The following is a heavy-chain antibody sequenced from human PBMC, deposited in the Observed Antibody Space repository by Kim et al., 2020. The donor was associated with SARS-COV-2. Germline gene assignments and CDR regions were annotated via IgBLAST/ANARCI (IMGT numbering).Heavy chain of an antibody. Sequence: ASVKVSCKASGYTFTSYAMNWSRQAPGQGLEWMGWINTNTGNPTYAHGFTGRFVFSLDTSVSTAYLQISSLKAEDTAVYYCAREFTICGVVQDPWCRGTLVTVSS. CDR3: AREFTICGVVQDP. J-gene: IGHJ5*02. CDR2: INTNTGNP. V-gene: IGHV7-4-1*02. D-gene: IGHD3-3*01. CDR1: GYTFTSYA.